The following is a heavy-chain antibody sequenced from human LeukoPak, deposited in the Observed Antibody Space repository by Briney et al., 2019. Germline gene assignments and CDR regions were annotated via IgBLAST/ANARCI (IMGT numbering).Heavy chain of an antibody. Sequence: KTSETLSLTCAVSGGSISNRSYYWGWIRQPPGKGLGWIGTIFYSGSTTYNPSLKSRVTISLDTSKNQFFLKLSSVTAADTAVYYCARYSYGGFYFDYWGQGTLVTVSS. CDR2: IFYSGST. CDR3: ARYSYGGFYFDY. CDR1: GGSISNRSYY. V-gene: IGHV4-39*07. J-gene: IGHJ4*02. D-gene: IGHD5-18*01.